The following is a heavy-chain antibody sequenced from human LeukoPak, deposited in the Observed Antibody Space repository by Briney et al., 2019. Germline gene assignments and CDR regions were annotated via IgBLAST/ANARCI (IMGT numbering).Heavy chain of an antibody. CDR3: ARDCADSGSCYEDEYYFDY. J-gene: IGHJ4*02. V-gene: IGHV3-21*01. D-gene: IGHD2-15*01. CDR2: ISSSSSYI. Sequence: PGGSLRLSCAASGFTFSSYSMNWVRQAPGKGLEWVSSISSSSSYIYYADSVKGRFAISRDNAKNSLYLQMNSLRAEDTAVYYCARDCADSGSCYEDEYYFDYWGQGTLVTVSS. CDR1: GFTFSSYS.